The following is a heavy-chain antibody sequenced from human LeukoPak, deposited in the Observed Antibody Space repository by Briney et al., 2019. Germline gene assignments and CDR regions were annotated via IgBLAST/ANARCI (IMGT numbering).Heavy chain of an antibody. J-gene: IGHJ6*04. CDR3: AELGITMIGGV. D-gene: IGHD3-10*02. Sequence: GGSLRLSCAASGFTFNDYAMNWVRQAPGKVLEWVSAISGSGDNTFYADSVKGRFSISRDNAKNSLYLQMNSLRAEDTAVYYCAELGITMIGGVWGKGTTVTISS. CDR1: GFTFNDYA. V-gene: IGHV3-23*01. CDR2: ISGSGDNT.